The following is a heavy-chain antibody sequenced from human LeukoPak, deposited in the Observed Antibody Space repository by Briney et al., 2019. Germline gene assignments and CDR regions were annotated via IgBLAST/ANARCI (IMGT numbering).Heavy chain of an antibody. D-gene: IGHD3-3*01. CDR1: GGSISSYY. J-gene: IGHJ4*02. CDR3: ARLSCYYDFWSGYFDY. Sequence: SETLSLTCTVSGGSISSYYWSWIRQPAGQGLEGIGRLYTSGSTNHNPSLKSRVTMTVDTSKNQSSLKLCTVTGADAAVYYCARLSCYYDFWSGYFDYWGQGTLVTVSS. CDR2: LYTSGST. V-gene: IGHV4-4*07.